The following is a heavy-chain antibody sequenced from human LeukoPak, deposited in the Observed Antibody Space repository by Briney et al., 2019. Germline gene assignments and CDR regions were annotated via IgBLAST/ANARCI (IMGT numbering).Heavy chain of an antibody. Sequence: GGSLTLSCAASGFTVSSNYMTCVRRAPGKGLEWVSVIYSGGSTYYGDSVNRRFTISRDNSKNTLYLQTNSPRAEDTAVYYCGRDRRYCSGSSCYSGVDYWGQGTMVTVSS. V-gene: IGHV3-53*01. CDR2: IYSGGST. CDR3: GRDRRYCSGSSCYSGVDY. D-gene: IGHD2-15*01. CDR1: GFTVSSNY. J-gene: IGHJ4*02.